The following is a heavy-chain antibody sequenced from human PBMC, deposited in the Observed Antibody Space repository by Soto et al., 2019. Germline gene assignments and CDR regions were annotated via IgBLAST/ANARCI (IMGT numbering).Heavy chain of an antibody. CDR2: IRSKAYGGTT. Sequence: GGSLRLSCTASGFTFGDYAMSWFRQAPGKGLEWVGFIRSKAYGGTTEYAASVKGRFTISRDDSKSIAYLQMNSLKTEDTAVYYCTRAPSLQWSSGWSTDFDYWGQGTLVTVSS. CDR3: TRAPSLQWSSGWSTDFDY. V-gene: IGHV3-49*03. J-gene: IGHJ4*02. D-gene: IGHD6-19*01. CDR1: GFTFGDYA.